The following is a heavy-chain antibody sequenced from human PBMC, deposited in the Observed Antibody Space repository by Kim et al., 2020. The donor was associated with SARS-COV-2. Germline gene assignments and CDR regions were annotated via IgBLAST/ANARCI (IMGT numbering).Heavy chain of an antibody. D-gene: IGHD2-15*01. Sequence: SETLSLTCTVSGGSISSSSYYWGWIRQPPGKGLELIGSIYYSGSTYYNPSLKSRVTISVDTSKNQFSLKLSSVTAADTAVYYCARYKGYCSGGSCYGTFDYWGQGTLVTVSS. CDR3: ARYKGYCSGGSCYGTFDY. CDR2: IYYSGST. CDR1: GGSISSSSYY. V-gene: IGHV4-39*01. J-gene: IGHJ4*02.